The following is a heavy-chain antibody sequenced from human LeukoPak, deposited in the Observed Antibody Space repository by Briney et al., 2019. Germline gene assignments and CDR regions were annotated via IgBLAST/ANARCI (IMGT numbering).Heavy chain of an antibody. D-gene: IGHD4-17*01. J-gene: IGHJ4*02. CDR3: ARGNDYGDYVGIYFDY. Sequence: GGSLRLSCAASGFTFSSYWMSWVRQAPGKGLEWVANIKQDESEKYYVDSVKGRFSITRDNAKNSMYLQINSLTAEDTAVYHCARGNDYGDYVGIYFDYWGQGTLVTVSS. CDR1: GFTFSSYW. V-gene: IGHV3-7*03. CDR2: IKQDESEK.